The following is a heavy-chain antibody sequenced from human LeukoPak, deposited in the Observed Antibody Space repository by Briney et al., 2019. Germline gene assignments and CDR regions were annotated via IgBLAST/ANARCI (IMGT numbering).Heavy chain of an antibody. V-gene: IGHV3-30*02. CDR3: AKDSGEAPPGFYMDV. CDR2: IRFDGSNK. D-gene: IGHD3-10*01. Sequence: QTGGSLRLSCSASGFTFTTYGMHWVRQAPGKGLEWVAFIRFDGSNKYYADSVKGRFTISRDNSKNTLYLQINSLRDEDTALYYCAKDSGEAPPGFYMDVWGKGTTVTVSS. J-gene: IGHJ6*03. CDR1: GFTFTTYG.